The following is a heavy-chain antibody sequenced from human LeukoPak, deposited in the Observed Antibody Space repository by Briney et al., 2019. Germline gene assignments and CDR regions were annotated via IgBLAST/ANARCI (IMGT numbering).Heavy chain of an antibody. CDR1: GYSISSGYY. CDR3: ARLGHHRYSSSWYDRHANWLDP. V-gene: IGHV4-38-2*01. Sequence: SETLSLTCAVSGYSISSGYYWGWIRQPPGKGLEWIGSIYHSGSTYYNPSLKSRVTISVDTSKNQFSLKLSSVTAADTAVYYCARLGHHRYSSSWYDRHANWLDPWGQGTLVTVSS. D-gene: IGHD6-13*01. CDR2: IYHSGST. J-gene: IGHJ5*02.